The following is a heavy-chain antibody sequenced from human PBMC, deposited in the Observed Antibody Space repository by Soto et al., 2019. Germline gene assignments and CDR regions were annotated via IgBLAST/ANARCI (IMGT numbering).Heavy chain of an antibody. Sequence: QVQLVQSGAEVKKPGSSVKVSCQASGGTFSSYTISWVRQAPGQGLEWMGRFIPVLGIANYAQKFQGRVTSTADKFTSTAYMELSSLRSEDMAVYYCASRGTGSSKYYFEYWGQGTLVPVSS. D-gene: IGHD3-10*01. CDR1: GGTFSSYT. CDR2: FIPVLGIA. CDR3: ASRGTGSSKYYFEY. J-gene: IGHJ4*02. V-gene: IGHV1-69*02.